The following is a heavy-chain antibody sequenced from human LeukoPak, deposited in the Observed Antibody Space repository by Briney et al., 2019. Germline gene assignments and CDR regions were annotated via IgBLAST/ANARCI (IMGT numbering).Heavy chain of an antibody. CDR1: GFTSSSYS. V-gene: IGHV3-21*01. Sequence: PGGSLRLSCAASGFTSSSYSMNWVRQAPGKGLEWVSSISSSSSYIYYADSVEGRFTISRDNAKNSLYLQMNSLRAEDAAVYYCARDISPAGTEDAFDIWGQGTMVTVSS. CDR2: ISSSSSYI. J-gene: IGHJ3*02. CDR3: ARDISPAGTEDAFDI. D-gene: IGHD1-1*01.